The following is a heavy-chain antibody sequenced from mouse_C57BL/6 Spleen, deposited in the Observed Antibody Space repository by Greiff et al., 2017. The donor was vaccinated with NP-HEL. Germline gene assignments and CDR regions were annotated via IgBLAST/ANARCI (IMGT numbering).Heavy chain of an antibody. CDR2: ISSGSSTI. V-gene: IGHV5-17*01. J-gene: IGHJ2*01. Sequence: EVKLVESGGGLVKPGGSLKLSCAASGFTFSDYGMHWVRQAPEKGLEWVAYISSGSSTIYYAYTVQGRFTISRDNAKNTLFLHMTSLRSEDTAMYYCARSAYGLYYFDYWGQGTTLTVSS. D-gene: IGHD1-1*02. CDR1: GFTFSDYG. CDR3: ARSAYGLYYFDY.